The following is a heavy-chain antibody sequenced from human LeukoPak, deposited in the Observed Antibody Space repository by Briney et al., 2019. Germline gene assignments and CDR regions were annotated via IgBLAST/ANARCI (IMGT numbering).Heavy chain of an antibody. D-gene: IGHD3-16*02. CDR1: GYTLTSYY. CDR3: ARAHDYLWGNYRYFDY. J-gene: IGHJ4*02. CDR2: INPSGGTT. Sequence: ASVNVSCKASGYTLTSYYMHWVRQAPGQGLEWMGIINPSGGTTSYAQKFQGRVTMTRDTSTSTVYMELSSLRSEDTAVYYCARAHDYLWGNYRYFDYWGQGTLVTVSS. V-gene: IGHV1-46*01.